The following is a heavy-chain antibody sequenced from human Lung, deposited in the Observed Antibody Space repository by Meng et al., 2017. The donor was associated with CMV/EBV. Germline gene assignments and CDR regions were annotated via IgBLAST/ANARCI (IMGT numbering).Heavy chain of an antibody. CDR3: ERDNNWGPDY. CDR2: IHPHRGNT. Sequence: ASXXVSCKASGYTFTAHFFHWVRQAPGQGLEWMGWIHPHRGNTNYAQQFQGRVTLTTDTSINTGYMELTRLTSDDTAVYYCERDNNWGPDYCGQGTLVTVSS. CDR1: GYTFTAHF. D-gene: IGHD1-1*01. V-gene: IGHV1-2*02. J-gene: IGHJ4*02.